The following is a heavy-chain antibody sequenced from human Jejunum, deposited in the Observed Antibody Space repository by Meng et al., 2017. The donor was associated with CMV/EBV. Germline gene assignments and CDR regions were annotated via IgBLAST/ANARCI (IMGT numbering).Heavy chain of an antibody. CDR1: YF. Sequence: YFMHWVRQAPGQGLEWMGIINPSSGSTTYARKFQGRVTMTRDPSTSTFYMELSSLTSEDTAVYFCSRGPYYYESSGYYGGQSNWFDPWGQGTQVTVSS. CDR2: INPSSGST. D-gene: IGHD3-22*01. V-gene: IGHV1-46*01. J-gene: IGHJ5*02. CDR3: SRGPYYYESSGYYGGQSNWFDP.